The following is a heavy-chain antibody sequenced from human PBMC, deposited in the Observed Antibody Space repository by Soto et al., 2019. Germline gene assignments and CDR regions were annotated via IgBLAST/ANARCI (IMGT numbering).Heavy chain of an antibody. V-gene: IGHV3-48*01. Sequence: GGSLRLSCAASGFTFSSYSMNWVRQAPGKGLEWVSYISSSSSTIYYADSVKGRFTISRDNAKNSLYLQMNSLRAEDTAVYYCARDLPGSDILTGPGREDYWGQGTLVTVSS. D-gene: IGHD3-9*01. CDR3: ARDLPGSDILTGPGREDY. CDR1: GFTFSSYS. J-gene: IGHJ4*02. CDR2: ISSSSSTI.